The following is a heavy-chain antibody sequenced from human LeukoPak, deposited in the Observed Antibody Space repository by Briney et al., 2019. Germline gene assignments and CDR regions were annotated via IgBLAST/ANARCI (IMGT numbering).Heavy chain of an antibody. CDR2: IYCSGST. D-gene: IGHD2-2*01. Sequence: PSETLSLTCTVSGGSISSYFWSWIRQPPGKGLEWIGYIYCSGSTNYNPSLKSRVTISVDTSKNQFSLKLSSVTAADTAVYYCARFGVVVPAAMGYYYYYYMDVWGKGTTVTVSS. J-gene: IGHJ6*03. CDR1: GGSISSYF. V-gene: IGHV4-59*01. CDR3: ARFGVVVPAAMGYYYYYYMDV.